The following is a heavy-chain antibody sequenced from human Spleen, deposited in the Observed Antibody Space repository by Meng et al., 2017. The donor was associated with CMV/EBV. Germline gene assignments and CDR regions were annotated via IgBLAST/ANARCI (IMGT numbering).Heavy chain of an antibody. CDR2: IKQDGSEN. J-gene: IGHJ5*02. V-gene: IGHV3-7*03. CDR3: AKAPLAGNSYNCFDP. D-gene: IGHD4-23*01. Sequence: GESLKISCVASGFTFSSYWMSWVRQAPGKGLEWVANIKQDGSENYYVDSVKGRFTISRDNAKNSLYLQMNSLRGEDTAVYYCAKAPLAGNSYNCFDPWGQGTLVTVSS. CDR1: GFTFSSYW.